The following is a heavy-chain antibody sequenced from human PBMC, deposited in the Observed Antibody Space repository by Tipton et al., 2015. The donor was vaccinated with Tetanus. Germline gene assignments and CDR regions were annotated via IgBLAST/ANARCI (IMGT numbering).Heavy chain of an antibody. CDR1: GGSISSTSYY. CDR3: ARPEASGRARGFDI. CDR2: MYNSGAT. J-gene: IGHJ3*02. D-gene: IGHD3-10*01. V-gene: IGHV4-39*02. Sequence: TLSLTCNVSGGSISSTSYYWAWIRQPPGEGLEWIGTMYNSGATYYNPSLKGRVTISGDTSKNLFSLTSVSASDTAVYYCARPEASGRARGFDIWGQGTKVTVSP.